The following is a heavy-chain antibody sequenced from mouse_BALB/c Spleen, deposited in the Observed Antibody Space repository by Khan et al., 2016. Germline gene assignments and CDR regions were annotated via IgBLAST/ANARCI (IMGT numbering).Heavy chain of an antibody. CDR3: AKWLLGAMDY. D-gene: IGHD2-3*01. CDR2: ILPGSGSV. CDR1: GYTFSTHW. J-gene: IGHJ4*01. Sequence: QVQLQQSGAELVKPGASVKISCKATGYTFSTHWIEWVKQRPGHGLEWIGEILPGSGSVTHNEKFKDKATFTAETSSNTAYMQLSSLTSEDSAVYYCAKWLLGAMDYWGQGTSVTVSS. V-gene: IGHV1-9*01.